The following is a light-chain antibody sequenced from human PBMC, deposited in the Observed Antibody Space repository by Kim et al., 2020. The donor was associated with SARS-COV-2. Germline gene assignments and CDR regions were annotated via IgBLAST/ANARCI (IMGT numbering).Light chain of an antibody. V-gene: IGKV1-33*01. CDR1: VDIHNY. J-gene: IGKJ5*01. CDR2: DAA. CDR3: QQYDNLSPIT. Sequence: SVVDRITITCQANVDIHNYVDWDRQKPGKAHELQVYDAANLGTGVPSRFSGSGSGTDFNFTISSLKPEDIETSYCQQYDNLSPITFGQGTRLEIK.